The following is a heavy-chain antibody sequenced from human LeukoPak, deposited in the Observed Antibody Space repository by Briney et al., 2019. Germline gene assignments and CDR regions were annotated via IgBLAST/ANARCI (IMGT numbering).Heavy chain of an antibody. CDR2: ISYDGSNK. J-gene: IGHJ4*02. V-gene: IGHV3-30*18. CDR1: GFTFSSYG. CDR3: AKNAGYSYGLYYFDY. D-gene: IGHD5-18*01. Sequence: GGSLRLSCAASGFTFSSYGMHWVRQAPGKGLEWVAVISYDGSNKYYADSVKGRFTISRDNSKNTVHLQIDSLRAEDSAVYYCAKNAGYSYGLYYFDYWGQGTLVTVSS.